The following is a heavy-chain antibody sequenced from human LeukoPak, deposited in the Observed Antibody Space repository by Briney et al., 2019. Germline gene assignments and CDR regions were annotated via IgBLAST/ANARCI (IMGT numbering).Heavy chain of an antibody. CDR2: ISSSSSYI. V-gene: IGHV3-21*04. Sequence: GGSLRLSCAASGFTFSSYSMNWVRQAPGKGLEWVSSISSSSSYIYYADSVKGRFTISRDNAKNSLYLQMNSLRAEDTAVYYCAKGGVYDSSGYYRLDYWGQGTLVTVSS. CDR3: AKGGVYDSSGYYRLDY. J-gene: IGHJ4*02. CDR1: GFTFSSYS. D-gene: IGHD3-22*01.